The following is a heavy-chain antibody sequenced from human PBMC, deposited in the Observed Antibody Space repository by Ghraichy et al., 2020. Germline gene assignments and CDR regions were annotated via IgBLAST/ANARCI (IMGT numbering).Heavy chain of an antibody. CDR1: GYTFTSYD. Sequence: ASVKVSCKASGYTFTSYDINWVRQATGQGLEWMGWMNPNSGNTGYAQKFQGRVTMTRNTSISTAYMELSSLRSEDTAVYYCARSSSSSPYNWFDPWGQGTLVTVSS. D-gene: IGHD6-6*01. CDR3: ARSSSSSPYNWFDP. CDR2: MNPNSGNT. J-gene: IGHJ5*02. V-gene: IGHV1-8*01.